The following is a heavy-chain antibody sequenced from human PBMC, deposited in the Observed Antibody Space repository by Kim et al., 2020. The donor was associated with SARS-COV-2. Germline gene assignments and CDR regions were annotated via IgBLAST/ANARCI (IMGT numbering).Heavy chain of an antibody. D-gene: IGHD4-17*01. CDR3: ARDRTYGDYYYYGMDV. V-gene: IGHV4-61*01. CDR1: GGSVSSGSYY. Sequence: SETLSLTCTVSGGSVSSGSYYWSWIRQPPGKGLEWIGYIYYSGSTNYNPSLKSRVTISVDTSKNQFSLKLSSVTAADTAVYYCARDRTYGDYYYYGMDV. CDR2: IYYSGST. J-gene: IGHJ6*01.